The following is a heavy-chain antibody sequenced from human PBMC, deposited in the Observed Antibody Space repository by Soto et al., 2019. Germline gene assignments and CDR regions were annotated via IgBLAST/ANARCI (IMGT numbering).Heavy chain of an antibody. Sequence: SETLSLTCTVSGGSVTGYYWSWMRQAPGRGLEWIGYIYYAGNTLYTPSLSSRVTISIDTSKNQFSLRLSSVTTADTALYYCARTTAVPNSLRSRYFFDYWGQGTLVTVSS. CDR3: ARTTAVPNSLRSRYFFDY. CDR2: IYYAGNT. J-gene: IGHJ4*02. D-gene: IGHD4-17*01. CDR1: GGSVTGYY. V-gene: IGHV4-59*02.